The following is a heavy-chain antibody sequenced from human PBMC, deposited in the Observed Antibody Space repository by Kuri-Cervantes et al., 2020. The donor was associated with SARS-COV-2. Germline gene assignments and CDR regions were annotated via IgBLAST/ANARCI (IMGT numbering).Heavy chain of an antibody. J-gene: IGHJ6*02. CDR2: ISAYNGNT. V-gene: IGHV1-18*01. CDR3: ARDHSVARTAYYYYGMDV. Sequence: ASVKVSCKASGYTFTSYGISWVRQAPGQGLEWMGWISAYNGNTNYAQKLQGRVTMTTDTSTSTAYMELRSLRSDDTAVYYCARDHSVARTAYYYYGMDVWGQGTTVTVSS. CDR1: GYTFTSYG. D-gene: IGHD5-12*01.